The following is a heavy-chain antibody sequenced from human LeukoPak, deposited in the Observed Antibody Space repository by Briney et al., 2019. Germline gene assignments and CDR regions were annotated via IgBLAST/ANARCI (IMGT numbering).Heavy chain of an antibody. CDR2: IYSGGST. CDR1: GFTFSSYA. J-gene: IGHJ4*02. V-gene: IGHV3-53*01. D-gene: IGHD1-26*01. CDR3: ARDLGSY. Sequence: GGSPRLSCAASGFTFSSYAIHWGPQAPGKGLEWVSVIYSGGSTYYADSVKGRFTISRDNSKNTLYLQMNSLRAEDTAVYYCARDLGSYWGQGTLVTVSS.